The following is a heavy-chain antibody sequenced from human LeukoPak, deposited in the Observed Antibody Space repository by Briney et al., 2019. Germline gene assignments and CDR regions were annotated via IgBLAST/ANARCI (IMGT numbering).Heavy chain of an antibody. CDR1: GFSCTSSA. Sequence: SVKVSGKASGFSCTSSAMQWVRHGRGQLLERIAWIVVGSGNTNYAQKFQQTANITRVMSTSRAYMRHSGLRSEVSDVYSCAAVALTPRIAVAGGYWGQGPLVTVSS. J-gene: IGHJ4*01. CDR3: AAVALTPRIAVAGGY. D-gene: IGHD6-19*01. CDR2: IVVGSGNT. V-gene: IGHV1-58*02.